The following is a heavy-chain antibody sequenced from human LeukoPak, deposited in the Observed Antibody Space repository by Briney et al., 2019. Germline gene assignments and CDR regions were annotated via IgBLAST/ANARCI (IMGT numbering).Heavy chain of an antibody. D-gene: IGHD4-23*01. CDR2: INPNSGGT. Sequence: GASVKVSCKASGYTFTGYYMHWVRQAPGQGLEWMGWINPNSGGTNYAQKFQGRVTMTRDTSISTAYMELSRLRSDDTAVYYCARERRPYGGNSGDAFDIWGQGTMVTVSS. V-gene: IGHV1-2*02. CDR1: GYTFTGYY. J-gene: IGHJ3*02. CDR3: ARERRPYGGNSGDAFDI.